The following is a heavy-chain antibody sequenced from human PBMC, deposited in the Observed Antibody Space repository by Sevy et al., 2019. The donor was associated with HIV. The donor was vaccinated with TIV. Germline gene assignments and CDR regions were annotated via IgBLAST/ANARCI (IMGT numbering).Heavy chain of an antibody. CDR2: FYYSASP. D-gene: IGHD6-13*01. Sequence: SETLSLTCTVSGDSISGFYWSWIRQPPGKGLEWIGHFYYSASPNYNPSLKSRVTISVDTTKNQVSLKVRSLTAADTAVYYCARGIAAPRGMDVWGQGTTVTVSS. CDR1: GDSISGFY. V-gene: IGHV4-59*01. CDR3: ARGIAAPRGMDV. J-gene: IGHJ6*02.